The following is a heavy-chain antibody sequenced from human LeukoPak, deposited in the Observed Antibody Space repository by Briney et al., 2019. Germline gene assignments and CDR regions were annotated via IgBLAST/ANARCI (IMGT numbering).Heavy chain of an antibody. D-gene: IGHD3-10*01. CDR1: GFTFSSYA. Sequence: PGGSLRLSCAASGFTFSSYAMSRVRQAPGKGLEWVSAISGSGGSTYYADSVKGRFTISRDNSKNTLYLQMNSLRAEDTAVYYCAKDLSYGSGRPADYWGQGTLVTVSS. CDR2: ISGSGGST. V-gene: IGHV3-23*01. J-gene: IGHJ4*02. CDR3: AKDLSYGSGRPADY.